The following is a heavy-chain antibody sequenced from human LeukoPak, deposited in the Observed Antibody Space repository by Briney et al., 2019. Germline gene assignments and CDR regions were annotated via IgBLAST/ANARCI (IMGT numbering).Heavy chain of an antibody. Sequence: PSETLSLTCAVYGGSFSSYYWSWIRQPPGKGLEWIGYIYYIGSTNYNPSLKSRVTISVDTSKNQFSLRLTSVTAADTAVYYCARLLKRQWLVIDAFDIWGQGTMVTVSS. V-gene: IGHV4-59*08. CDR3: ARLLKRQWLVIDAFDI. CDR1: GGSFSSYY. J-gene: IGHJ3*02. D-gene: IGHD6-19*01. CDR2: IYYIGST.